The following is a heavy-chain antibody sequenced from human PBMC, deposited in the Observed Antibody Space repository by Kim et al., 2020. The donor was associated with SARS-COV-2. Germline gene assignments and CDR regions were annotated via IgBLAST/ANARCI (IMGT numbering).Heavy chain of an antibody. CDR3: ARPRTAAAWDAFGT. CDR2: INPYNDNT. J-gene: IGHJ3*02. CDR1: GYTFLDYG. D-gene: IGHD6-25*01. V-gene: IGHV1-18*01. Sequence: ASVKVSCKTSGYTFLDYGISWMRQAPGQGLEWMGWINPYNDNTKYEQRLQGRVTMTTDRSTSTVYLELRSLRPDDTAVYFCARPRTAAAWDAFGTWGQGTKVTVSS.